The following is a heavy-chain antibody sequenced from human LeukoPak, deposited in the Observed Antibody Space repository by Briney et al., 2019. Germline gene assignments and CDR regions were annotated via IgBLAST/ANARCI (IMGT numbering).Heavy chain of an antibody. Sequence: KPSETLSLTCAVYGGSFSGYYWSWIRQPPGKGLEWIGEINHSGSTNYNPSLKSRVTISVDTSKNQFSLKLSSVTAADTAGYYCARPRNWSYRCFDYWGQGTLVTVSS. J-gene: IGHJ4*02. CDR1: GGSFSGYY. V-gene: IGHV4-34*01. CDR2: INHSGST. CDR3: ARPRNWSYRCFDY. D-gene: IGHD1-26*01.